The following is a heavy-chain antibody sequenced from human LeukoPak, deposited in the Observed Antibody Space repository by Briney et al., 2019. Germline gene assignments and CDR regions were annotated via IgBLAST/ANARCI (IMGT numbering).Heavy chain of an antibody. Sequence: GGSLRLSCAASGFTFSSYGMHWVRQAPGKGLEWVAFIRYDGSNKYYADSVKGRFTISRDNSKNTLYLQMNSLRAEDTAVYYRAKGSSSWYYYYYMDVWGKGTTVTISS. CDR2: IRYDGSNK. J-gene: IGHJ6*03. D-gene: IGHD6-13*01. CDR1: GFTFSSYG. V-gene: IGHV3-30*02. CDR3: AKGSSSWYYYYYMDV.